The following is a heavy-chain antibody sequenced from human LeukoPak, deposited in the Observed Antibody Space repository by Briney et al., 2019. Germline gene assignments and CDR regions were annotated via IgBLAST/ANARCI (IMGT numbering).Heavy chain of an antibody. D-gene: IGHD1-26*01. V-gene: IGHV1-18*01. CDR3: ARDSLTGSYYRLDY. Sequence: ASVKVSCKASGYSLGAYGISWMRQAPGQGLEWMGWISGYNGDTKYCQKLQGRVTMTTDTSTNTAYMELRSLRSDDTAVYFCARDSLTGSYYRLDYWGQGTLVTVSS. J-gene: IGHJ4*02. CDR1: GYSLGAYG. CDR2: ISGYNGDT.